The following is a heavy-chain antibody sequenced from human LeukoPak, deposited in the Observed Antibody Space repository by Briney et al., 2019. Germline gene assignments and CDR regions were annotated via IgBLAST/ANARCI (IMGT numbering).Heavy chain of an antibody. D-gene: IGHD6-19*01. J-gene: IGHJ4*02. CDR3: ARAITVFSSGWYYFDL. CDR2: INGYNGDT. V-gene: IGHV1-18*01. Sequence: GASVKVSCKASGYTFSNYAISWLRQAPGQGLEWLGWINGYNGDTYYAQKLQGRVTMTTDTSTTTTYMELRSLRYDDKAVYYCARAITVFSSGWYYFDLWGQGTLVTVSS. CDR1: GYTFSNYA.